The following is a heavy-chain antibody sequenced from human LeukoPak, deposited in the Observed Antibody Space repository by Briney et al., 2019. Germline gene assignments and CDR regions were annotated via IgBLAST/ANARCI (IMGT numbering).Heavy chain of an antibody. Sequence: TGGSLSLSCAASGSVFSSQDMGWVRQAPGKGLEWVSAISDGGSRTYYADSVKGRFTISRDNSKNTLHLQMHSLRAEDMAVYYCAKYPLGSGWDFDYWGQGTLVTVSS. CDR1: GSVFSSQD. V-gene: IGHV3-23*01. CDR2: ISDGGSRT. J-gene: IGHJ4*02. CDR3: AKYPLGSGWDFDY. D-gene: IGHD6-19*01.